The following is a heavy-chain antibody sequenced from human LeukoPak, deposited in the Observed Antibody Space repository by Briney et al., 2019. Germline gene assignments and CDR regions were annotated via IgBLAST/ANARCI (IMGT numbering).Heavy chain of an antibody. CDR1: GYTFTGYY. CDR2: INPNSGDT. Sequence: ASVKVSFQASGYTFTGYYMHWVRQAPGQGLAWMGWINPNSGDTNYAQKFQGRVTMTRDTSIRTAYLELSGLRSDDTAVYYCAKNPYEYYFDYWGQGTLVTVSS. V-gene: IGHV1-2*02. CDR3: AKNPYEYYFDY. J-gene: IGHJ4*02. D-gene: IGHD5-12*01.